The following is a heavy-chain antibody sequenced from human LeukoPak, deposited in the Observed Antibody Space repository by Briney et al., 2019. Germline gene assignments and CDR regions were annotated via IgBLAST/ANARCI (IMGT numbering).Heavy chain of an antibody. V-gene: IGHV3-21*01. Sequence: GGSLRLSCAASGFTFSSYSMNWVRQAPGKGLEWVSSISSSSSYIYYADSVKGRFTISRDNAKNSLYLQMNSLRAEDTAVYYCARDLASSGWFPDDYWGQGTLVTVSS. D-gene: IGHD6-19*01. CDR2: ISSSSSYI. CDR3: ARDLASSGWFPDDY. J-gene: IGHJ4*02. CDR1: GFTFSSYS.